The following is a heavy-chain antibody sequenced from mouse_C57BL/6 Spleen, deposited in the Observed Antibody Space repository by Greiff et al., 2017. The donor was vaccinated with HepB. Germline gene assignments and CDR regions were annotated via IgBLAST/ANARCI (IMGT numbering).Heavy chain of an antibody. V-gene: IGHV1-81*01. J-gene: IGHJ2*01. CDR2: IYPRSGNT. CDR3: ARGFFDY. Sequence: VKLMESGAELARPGASVKLSCKASGYTFTSYGISWVKQRTGQGLEWIGEIYPRSGNTYYNEKFKGKATLTADKSSSTAYMELRSLTSEDSAVFFWARGFFDYWGQGTTLTVSS. CDR1: GYTFTSYG.